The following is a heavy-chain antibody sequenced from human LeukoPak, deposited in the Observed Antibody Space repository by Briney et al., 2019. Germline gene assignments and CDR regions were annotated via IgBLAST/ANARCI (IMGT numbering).Heavy chain of an antibody. V-gene: IGHV1-69*05. CDR3: AREGSNYYDSSGYFLYFDY. Sequence: ASVKVSCKASGGTFSSYAISWVRQAPGQGLEWMVGIIPIFGTANYAQKFQGRVTITTDESTSTAYMELSSLRSEDTAVYYCAREGSNYYDSSGYFLYFDYWGQGTLVTVSS. CDR1: GGTFSSYA. J-gene: IGHJ4*02. D-gene: IGHD3-22*01. CDR2: IIPIFGTA.